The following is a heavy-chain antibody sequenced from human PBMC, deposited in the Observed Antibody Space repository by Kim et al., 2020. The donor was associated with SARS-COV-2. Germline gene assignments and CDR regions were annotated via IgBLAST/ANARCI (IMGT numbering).Heavy chain of an antibody. Sequence: GGSLRLSCTASGFTFSSYGMHWVRQAPGKGLEWVAVISYDGSNKYYADSVKGRFTFSRNNSKNTLYLQMNSLRAENTSVYYCARDAVDCSSTSCYSAWTYYSHGMVVWGQGTTVTVSS. CDR2: ISYDGSNK. CDR3: ARDAVDCSSTSCYSAWTYYSHGMVV. CDR1: GFTFSSYG. J-gene: IGHJ6*02. D-gene: IGHD2-2*01. V-gene: IGHV3-33*05.